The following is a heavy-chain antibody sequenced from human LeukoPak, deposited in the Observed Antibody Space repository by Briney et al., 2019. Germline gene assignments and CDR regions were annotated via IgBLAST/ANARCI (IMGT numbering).Heavy chain of an antibody. CDR2: INGSGGNT. V-gene: IGHV3-23*01. D-gene: IGHD2-15*01. J-gene: IGHJ4*02. CDR3: AKIAGRYCSGGSCEVDY. CDR1: GFTFSSCA. Sequence: GGSLRLSCTASGFTFSSCAMSWVRQAPGKGLEWVSVINGSGGNTYYADSVKGRFTISRDNSKNTLYLQMNYLRAEDTAVYYCAKIAGRYCSGGSCEVDYWGQGTLATVSS.